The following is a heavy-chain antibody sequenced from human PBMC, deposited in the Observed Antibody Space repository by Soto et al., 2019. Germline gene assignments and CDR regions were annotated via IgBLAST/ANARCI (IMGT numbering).Heavy chain of an antibody. CDR3: ARGGGSPYHDHEFDY. Sequence: QVQLQESGPGLVKPSETLSITCSVSGVSTSNHYWTWIRKPPGQGPEWIGCIYYRGTTNYNASFNSRVTISVDTSKNRFSLKLTSVTTADTAVYYCARGGGSPYHDHEFDYLGQGILVTVSS. CDR2: IYYRGTT. D-gene: IGHD2-2*01. V-gene: IGHV4-59*11. CDR1: GVSTSNHY. J-gene: IGHJ4*02.